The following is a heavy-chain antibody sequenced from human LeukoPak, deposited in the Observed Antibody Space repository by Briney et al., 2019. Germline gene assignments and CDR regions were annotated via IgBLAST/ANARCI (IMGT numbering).Heavy chain of an antibody. J-gene: IGHJ4*02. V-gene: IGHV3-30*02. D-gene: IGHD6-19*01. Sequence: GGSLRLSCAASGFTFSSYGMHWVRQAPGKGLEWVAFIRYDGSNKYYADSVKGRFTISRDNSKNTLYLQVNSLRAEDTAVYYCASEWYSSGWCDYWGQGTLVTVSS. CDR2: IRYDGSNK. CDR3: ASEWYSSGWCDY. CDR1: GFTFSSYG.